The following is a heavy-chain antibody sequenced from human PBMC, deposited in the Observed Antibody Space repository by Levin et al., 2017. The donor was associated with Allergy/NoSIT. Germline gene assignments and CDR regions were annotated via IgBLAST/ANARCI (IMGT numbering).Heavy chain of an antibody. CDR1: GFTFSSYA. V-gene: IGHV3-30-3*01. D-gene: IGHD6-19*01. CDR3: AGIAVAGTEFDP. J-gene: IGHJ5*02. CDR2: ISYDGSNK. Sequence: GGSLRLSCAASGFTFSSYAMHWVRQAPGKGLEWVAVISYDGSNKYYADSVKGRFTISRDNSKNTLYLQMNSLRAEDTAVYYCAGIAVAGTEFDPWGQGTLVTVSS.